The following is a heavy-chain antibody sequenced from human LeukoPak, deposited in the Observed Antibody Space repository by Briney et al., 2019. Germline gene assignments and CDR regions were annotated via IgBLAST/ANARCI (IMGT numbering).Heavy chain of an antibody. J-gene: IGHJ5*02. CDR2: IYSGGSK. D-gene: IGHD6-19*01. CDR3: ARDRYSSGWYGWFDP. Sequence: GGTLRLSCAASGVTVSSNYMRWVRQAPGPGLEWVSDIYSGGSKYYADSVKGRFTIARDNSKTTLYLQMNSLRAEDTAVYYCARDRYSSGWYGWFDPWGQGTLVTVSS. CDR1: GVTVSSNY. V-gene: IGHV3-66*01.